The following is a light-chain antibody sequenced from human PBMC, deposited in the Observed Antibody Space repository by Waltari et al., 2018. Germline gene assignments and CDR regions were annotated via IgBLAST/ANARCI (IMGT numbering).Light chain of an antibody. CDR3: SSYTTRSTVV. V-gene: IGLV2-14*01. CDR2: EVN. CDR1: SSDVGAYNY. Sequence: QSALTQPASVSGSPGQSITISCTGTSSDVGAYNYVSWYQQHPGKAPKLMISEVNNRPSGSSNRFAGSKSGNTASLTISGRQSDDEAEYYCSSYTTRSTVVFGGGTKLTVL. J-gene: IGLJ2*01.